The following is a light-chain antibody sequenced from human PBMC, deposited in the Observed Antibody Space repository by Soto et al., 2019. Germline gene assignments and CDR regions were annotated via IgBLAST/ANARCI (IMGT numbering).Light chain of an antibody. J-gene: IGLJ1*01. V-gene: IGLV1-40*01. CDR1: SSNIGAGYD. CDR3: QSYDSSLSAYV. CDR2: GDT. Sequence: QSALTQPPSVSGAPGQRVTISCTGSSSNIGAGYDVHWYQQLPGTAPKLLIYGDTNRPSGVPDRFSGSKSDTSASLAITGLQAEDEADYYCQSYDSSLSAYVFGTRTKLTVL.